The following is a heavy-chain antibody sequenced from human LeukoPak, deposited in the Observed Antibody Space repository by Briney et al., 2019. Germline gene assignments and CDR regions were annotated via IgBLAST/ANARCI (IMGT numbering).Heavy chain of an antibody. CDR1: GFTFSSYW. CDR2: IKQDGSEM. V-gene: IGHV3-7*01. Sequence: GGSLRLSCAASGFTFSSYWMIWVRQAPGKGLELVANIKQDGSEMYYVDSVKGRFTISRDNAKNSLFLQMNSLRAEDMAVCFCARQVVVAENIDSWGQGTLITVSS. CDR3: ARQVVVAENIDS. J-gene: IGHJ4*02. D-gene: IGHD2-2*01.